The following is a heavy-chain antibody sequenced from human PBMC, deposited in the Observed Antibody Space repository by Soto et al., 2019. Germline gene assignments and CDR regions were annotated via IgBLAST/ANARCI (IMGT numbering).Heavy chain of an antibody. CDR1: GFTFSSYW. D-gene: IGHD1-26*01. CDR3: AREPPGRAWAGATDY. V-gene: IGHV3-74*01. Sequence: EVQLVESGGGLVQPGGSLRLSCAASGFTFSSYWMHWVRQAPGKGLVWVSRINTDGSSTSYADSVKGRFTISRDNAEXXXXXXXNSLRGEDTAIYYCAREPPGRAWAGATDYWGQGTLVTVSS. J-gene: IGHJ4*02. CDR2: INTDGSST.